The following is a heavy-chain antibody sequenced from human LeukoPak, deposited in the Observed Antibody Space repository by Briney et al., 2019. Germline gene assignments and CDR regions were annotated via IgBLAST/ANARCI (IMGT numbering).Heavy chain of an antibody. CDR2: FDPEDGET. V-gene: IGHV1-24*01. Sequence: ASVKVSCKVSGYTLTELSMHWVRQAPGKGLEWMGGFDPEDGETIYAQKFQGRVTMTEDTSTDTAYMELSSLRSEDTAVYYCATSYCTNGVRRYFDYWGQGTLVTVSS. J-gene: IGHJ4*02. CDR3: ATSYCTNGVRRYFDY. D-gene: IGHD2-8*01. CDR1: GYTLTELS.